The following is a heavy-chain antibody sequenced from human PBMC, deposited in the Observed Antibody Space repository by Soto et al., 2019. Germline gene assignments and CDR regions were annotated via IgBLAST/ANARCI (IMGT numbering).Heavy chain of an antibody. V-gene: IGHV1-69*12. D-gene: IGHD3-22*01. J-gene: IGHJ6*02. CDR1: GGTFSSYA. CDR2: IIPIFGTA. CDR3: ARTYYYDSSGYFFYGMDV. Sequence: QVQLVQSGAEVKKPGSSVKVSCKASGGTFSSYAISWVRQAPGQGLEWMGGIIPIFGTANYAQKFQGRVTITADESTSTAYMELSSLRSEDTAVYYCARTYYYDSSGYFFYGMDVWGQGTTVTVSS.